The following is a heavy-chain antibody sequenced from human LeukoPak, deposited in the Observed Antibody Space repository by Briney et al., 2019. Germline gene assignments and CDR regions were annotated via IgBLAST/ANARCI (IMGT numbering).Heavy chain of an antibody. Sequence: PGGSVRLFCAASGFIFSSYWMHWVRQSPGKGLVYIACINTDGFRTSYADSVKGRFTISRDNAKNTLYLQMNSLRAEDTAVYYCARSRTYGDYGRGLDYWGQGTLVTVSS. V-gene: IGHV3-74*01. CDR3: ARSRTYGDYGRGLDY. J-gene: IGHJ4*02. CDR2: INTDGFRT. D-gene: IGHD4-17*01. CDR1: GFIFSSYW.